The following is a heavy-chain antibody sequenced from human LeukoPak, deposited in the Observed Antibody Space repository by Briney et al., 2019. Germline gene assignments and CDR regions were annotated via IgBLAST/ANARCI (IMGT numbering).Heavy chain of an antibody. Sequence: TGGSLRLSCAASGFTVSSNYMSWVRQAPGKGLEWVSYISTSSNRIDYADSVKGRFTMSRDNAKNLLYLQMNSLRDEDTAMYYCARVSAPGTSGWYFGYWGQGTLVTVSS. CDR3: ARVSAPGTSGWYFGY. J-gene: IGHJ4*02. CDR1: GFTVSSNY. V-gene: IGHV3-48*02. D-gene: IGHD6-19*01. CDR2: ISTSSNRI.